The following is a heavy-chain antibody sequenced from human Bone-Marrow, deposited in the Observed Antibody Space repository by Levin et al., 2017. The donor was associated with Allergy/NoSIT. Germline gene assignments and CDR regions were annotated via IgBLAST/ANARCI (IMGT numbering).Heavy chain of an antibody. D-gene: IGHD3-10*01. CDR1: GYYISSGYY. J-gene: IGHJ5*02. V-gene: IGHV4-38-2*02. CDR3: ARGPRMYNYGSGFKGFDP. CDR2: IHHSGNT. Sequence: SETLSLTCSVSGYYISSGYYWAWIRQPPGKGLEWIGQIHHSGNTDNNPSLKSRVIMSVDKSKGQFSLKLTSVTAADTATYFCARGPRMYNYGSGFKGFDPWGQGTLVTVSS.